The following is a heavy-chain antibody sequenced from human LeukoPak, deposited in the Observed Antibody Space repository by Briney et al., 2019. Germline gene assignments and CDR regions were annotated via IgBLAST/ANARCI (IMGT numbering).Heavy chain of an antibody. CDR2: IYTSGGT. D-gene: IGHD3-10*01. CDR1: GGSISSYY. CDR3: AGEWPLPNGSEAPHDY. V-gene: IGHV4-4*07. Sequence: PSETLSLTCTVSGGSISSYYWSWIRQPAGKGLEWIGRIYTSGGTNYNPSLKSRVTMSVDTSKNQFSLKLSSVTAADTAVYYCAGEWPLPNGSEAPHDYSGQVTLVTLSS. J-gene: IGHJ4*02.